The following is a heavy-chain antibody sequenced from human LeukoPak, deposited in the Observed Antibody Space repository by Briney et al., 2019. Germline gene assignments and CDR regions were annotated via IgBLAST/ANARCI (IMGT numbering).Heavy chain of an antibody. CDR3: TRGRVTIDY. Sequence: SETLSLTCTVSGGSISSSSYYWGWIRQPPGKGLEWIGSIYYSGSTYYNPSLKSRVTISVDTSKNQFSLKLSSVTAADTAVYYCTRGRVTIDYWGQGTLVTVSS. J-gene: IGHJ4*02. CDR2: IYYSGST. V-gene: IGHV4-39*07. CDR1: GGSISSSSYY. D-gene: IGHD5-18*01.